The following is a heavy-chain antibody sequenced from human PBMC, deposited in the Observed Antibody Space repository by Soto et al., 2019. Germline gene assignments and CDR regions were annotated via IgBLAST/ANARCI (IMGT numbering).Heavy chain of an antibody. CDR1: GYTFASYT. D-gene: IGHD3-3*01. J-gene: IGHJ4*02. Sequence: QVQLVQSGAEVKKPGASVKVSCKASGYTFASYTLHWVRQAPGQRFEWLGWISAGNGNTKSSQKFQYRVTFDRNTSASTVTMDLNSLRPEHTAIYFCARVSMAPHTEIFYYDSCGQGSLVTVSS. V-gene: IGHV1-3*01. CDR3: ARVSMAPHTEIFYYDS. CDR2: ISAGNGNT.